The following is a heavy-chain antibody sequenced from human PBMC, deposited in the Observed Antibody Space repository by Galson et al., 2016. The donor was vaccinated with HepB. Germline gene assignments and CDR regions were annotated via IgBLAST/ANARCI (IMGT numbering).Heavy chain of an antibody. CDR3: ARGFNYYDSCMIY. CDR1: GFTFSSYS. Sequence: SLRLSCAASGFTFSSYSMHWVRQAPGKGLEWVAAITYDGSNKFYADSVKGRFTISRDNSKNTLYLQMNNLRAEDTAIYYCARGFNYYDSCMIYWGQGTQVTVSP. D-gene: IGHD3-22*01. J-gene: IGHJ4*02. CDR2: ITYDGSNK. V-gene: IGHV3-30-3*01.